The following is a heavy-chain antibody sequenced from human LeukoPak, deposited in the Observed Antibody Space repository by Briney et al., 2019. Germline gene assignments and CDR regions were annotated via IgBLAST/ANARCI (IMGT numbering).Heavy chain of an antibody. J-gene: IGHJ6*02. CDR3: ARDRGITIFGVVIIPPYYYYGMDV. Sequence: ASVKVSCKASGYTFTSYGISWVRQAPGQGLEWVGWISAYNGNTNYAQKLQGRVTMTTDTSTSTAYMELRSLRSDDTAVYYCARDRGITIFGVVIIPPYYYYGMDVWGQGTTVTVSS. D-gene: IGHD3-3*01. CDR2: ISAYNGNT. V-gene: IGHV1-18*01. CDR1: GYTFTSYG.